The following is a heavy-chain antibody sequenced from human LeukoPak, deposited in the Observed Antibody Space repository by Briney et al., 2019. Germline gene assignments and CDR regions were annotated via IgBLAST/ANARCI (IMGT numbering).Heavy chain of an antibody. CDR2: IFYSGST. CDR1: GGSISSSFYY. J-gene: IGHJ4*02. V-gene: IGHV4-39*01. Sequence: SETLSLTCTVSGGSISSSFYYWGWIRQPPGKGLEWIGTIFYSGSTYNNPSLKSRVTVSMDMSKNQFSLKLTSVTAADTAVYYCASRRVAAPFDCWGQGTLVTVSS. CDR3: ASRRVAAPFDC. D-gene: IGHD6-6*01.